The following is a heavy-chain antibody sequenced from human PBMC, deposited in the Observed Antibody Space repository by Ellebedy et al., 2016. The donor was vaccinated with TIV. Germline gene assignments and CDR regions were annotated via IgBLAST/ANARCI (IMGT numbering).Heavy chain of an antibody. D-gene: IGHD6-19*01. CDR1: GYTFTAFY. V-gene: IGHV1-2*02. Sequence: ASVKVSCKASGYTFTAFYMHWVRQAPGQGLEWMGWINFNSGATEYIQNFQGRVTMIRDTSTSKVYMELSSLTSDDTAVYYCARQPQDGSYGLSPWGQGTLVTVSS. CDR3: ARQPQDGSYGLSP. CDR2: INFNSGAT. J-gene: IGHJ5*02.